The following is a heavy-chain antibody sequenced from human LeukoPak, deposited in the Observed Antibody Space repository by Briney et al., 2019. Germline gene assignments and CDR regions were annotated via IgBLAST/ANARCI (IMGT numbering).Heavy chain of an antibody. CDR2: IYHSGST. CDR3: ARSLKGYVSR. CDR1: GGSISSSNW. J-gene: IGHJ4*02. Sequence: SETLSLTCAVSGGSISSSNWWSWVRQPPGKGLEWIGEIYHSGSTNYNPSLKSRVTISVDTSKNQFSLKPSSVTAADTAVYYCARSLKGYVSRWGQGTLVTVSS. V-gene: IGHV4-4*02. D-gene: IGHD3-10*01.